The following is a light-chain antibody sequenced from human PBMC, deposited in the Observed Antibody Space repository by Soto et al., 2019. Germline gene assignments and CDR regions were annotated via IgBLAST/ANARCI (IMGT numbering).Light chain of an antibody. CDR3: QQSNNWPRT. Sequence: EIVMTQSPATLSVSPGERATLSCRASQSVSTNLAWYQQKPGQAPRLLIYNSLTRATGIPARFSGSGSGTECPLTLSNLQPEDFAFYDGQQSNNWPRTFGQGTKVEI. V-gene: IGKV3-15*01. CDR2: NSL. J-gene: IGKJ1*01. CDR1: QSVSTN.